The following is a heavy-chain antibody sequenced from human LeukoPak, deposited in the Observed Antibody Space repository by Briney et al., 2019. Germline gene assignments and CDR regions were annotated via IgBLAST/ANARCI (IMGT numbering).Heavy chain of an antibody. Sequence: GGSLRLSCAASGFTFSSYAMSWVRQAPGKGLEWVSAISGSGGSTYYADSVKGRFTISRDNSKNTLYLQMNSLRAEDTAVYYCAKSWIFGVVPIPRWFDPWGQGTLVTVSS. V-gene: IGHV3-23*01. CDR3: AKSWIFGVVPIPRWFDP. J-gene: IGHJ5*02. CDR2: ISGSGGST. CDR1: GFTFSSYA. D-gene: IGHD3-3*01.